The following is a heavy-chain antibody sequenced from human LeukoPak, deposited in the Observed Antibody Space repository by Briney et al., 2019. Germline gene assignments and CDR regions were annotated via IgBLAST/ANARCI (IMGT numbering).Heavy chain of an antibody. Sequence: GRSLRLSCTASGFTFTSYGMHWVRQAPGKGLEWVAVISYDGSNKYYADSVKGRFTISRDNSKNTLFLQVNSLRAEDTAVYYCAKGPNYDILTGWRKTYNAFDIWGHGTMVTVSS. CDR2: ISYDGSNK. V-gene: IGHV3-30*18. D-gene: IGHD3-9*01. CDR1: GFTFTSYG. CDR3: AKGPNYDILTGWRKTYNAFDI. J-gene: IGHJ3*02.